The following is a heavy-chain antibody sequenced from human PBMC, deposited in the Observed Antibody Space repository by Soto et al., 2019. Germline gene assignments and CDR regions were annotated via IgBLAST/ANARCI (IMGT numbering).Heavy chain of an antibody. D-gene: IGHD3-22*01. J-gene: IGHJ4*02. CDR3: AREGYYDSSGYYYAFDY. CDR2: ISSSSSYI. Sequence: GESLKISCAASGFTFSSYSMNWVRQAPGKGLEWVSSISSSSSYIYYADSVKGRFTISRDNAKNSLYLQMNSLRAEDTAVYYCAREGYYDSSGYYYAFDYWGQGTLVTVSS. CDR1: GFTFSSYS. V-gene: IGHV3-21*01.